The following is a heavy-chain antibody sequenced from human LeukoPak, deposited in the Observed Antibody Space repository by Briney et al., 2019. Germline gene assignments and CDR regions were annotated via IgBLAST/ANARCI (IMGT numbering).Heavy chain of an antibody. J-gene: IGHJ5*02. Sequence: PSETLFLTCAVSGGSISSGNWWNWVRQPPDKGLEWIGDIYHSGSTNYNPSLKSRVTISVDKSKNQFSLKLSSVTAADTAVYYCARGVLGYCSSTSCFNWFDPWGQGTLVTVSS. V-gene: IGHV4-4*02. D-gene: IGHD2-2*01. CDR3: ARGVLGYCSSTSCFNWFDP. CDR2: IYHSGST. CDR1: GGSISSGNW.